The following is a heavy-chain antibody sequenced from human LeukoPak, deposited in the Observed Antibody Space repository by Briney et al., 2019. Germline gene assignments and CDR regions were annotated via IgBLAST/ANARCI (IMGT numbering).Heavy chain of an antibody. V-gene: IGHV4-34*01. J-gene: IGHJ4*02. CDR3: TRMTTGHDY. Sequence: PADTLPLTCSVSGLYFNDYYWSWLRQPPGKALEWIGEINHSGYTNDSPSLKSRVTLSIDTSRKQFSLNLRSVTVADTGIYYCTRMTTGHDYWGQGTLVTVSS. D-gene: IGHD4-17*01. CDR2: INHSGYT. CDR1: GLYFNDYY.